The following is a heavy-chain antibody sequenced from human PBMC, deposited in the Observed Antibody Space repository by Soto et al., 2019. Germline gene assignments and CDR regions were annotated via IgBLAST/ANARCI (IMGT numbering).Heavy chain of an antibody. Sequence: EVQLVESGGGLVQPGGSLRLSCAASGFTFISHWMHWVRQVPGKGLVWVSRINSDGSTTTYADSVKGRFTISRDNAKNALYLQMNRLRAEDTAVYSCARGQEGGSYFLAFDIWGQGTMVTVSS. J-gene: IGHJ3*02. CDR2: INSDGSTT. CDR1: GFTFISHW. D-gene: IGHD1-26*01. V-gene: IGHV3-74*01. CDR3: ARGQEGGSYFLAFDI.